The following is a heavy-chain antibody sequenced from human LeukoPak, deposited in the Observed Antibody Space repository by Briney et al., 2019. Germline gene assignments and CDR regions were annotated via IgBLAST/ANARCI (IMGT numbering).Heavy chain of an antibody. CDR3: ARRGSGWKNAFDI. D-gene: IGHD6-19*01. CDR1: GGSISSYY. J-gene: IGHJ3*02. CDR2: IYYSGST. V-gene: IGHV4-59*08. Sequence: SETLSLTCTVSGGSISSYYWSWNRQPPGKGLEWIGYIYYSGSTNYNPSLKSRVTISVDTSKNQFSLKLSSVTAADTAVYYCARRGSGWKNAFDIWGQGTMVTVSS.